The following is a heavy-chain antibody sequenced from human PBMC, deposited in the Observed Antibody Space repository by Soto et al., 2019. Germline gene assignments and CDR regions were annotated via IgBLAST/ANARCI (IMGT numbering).Heavy chain of an antibody. CDR3: ERVIRLATFQYSFDY. D-gene: IGHD1-26*01. CDR1: GGSFSGYY. V-gene: IGHV4-34*01. J-gene: IGHJ4*02. CDR2: INHSGST. Sequence: SETLSRTCAVYGGSFSGYYWSWIRQPPGKGLEWIGEINHSGSTNYNPSLKSRVTISVDTSKNQFSLKLSSVTAADTAVYYCERVIRLATFQYSFDYWGQGTLVTVSS.